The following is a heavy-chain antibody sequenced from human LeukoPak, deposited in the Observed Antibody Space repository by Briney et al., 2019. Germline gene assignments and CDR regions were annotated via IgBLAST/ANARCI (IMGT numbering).Heavy chain of an antibody. CDR2: IIPIFGTA. D-gene: IGHD6-19*01. V-gene: IGHV1-69*06. CDR1: GGTFSSYA. Sequence: GSSVKVSCKASGGTFSSYAISWVRQAPGQGLEWMGGIIPIFGTANYAQKFQGRVTITADKSTSTAYKELSSLRSKDTAVYYGARVSSGWLDYWGQGTLVTVSS. J-gene: IGHJ4*02. CDR3: ARVSSGWLDY.